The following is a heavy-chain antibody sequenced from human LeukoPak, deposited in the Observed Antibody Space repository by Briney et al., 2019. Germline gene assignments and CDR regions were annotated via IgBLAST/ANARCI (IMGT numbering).Heavy chain of an antibody. CDR2: IIPIFGTA. Sequence: SVKVSCKASGGTFSSYAISWVRQAPGQGLEWMGGIIPIFGTANYAQKFQGRVTITADESTSTAYMELSRLRSDDTAMYYCAREVYGSNFDYWGQGTLVTVSS. J-gene: IGHJ4*02. CDR1: GGTFSSYA. CDR3: AREVYGSNFDY. V-gene: IGHV1-69*13. D-gene: IGHD1-26*01.